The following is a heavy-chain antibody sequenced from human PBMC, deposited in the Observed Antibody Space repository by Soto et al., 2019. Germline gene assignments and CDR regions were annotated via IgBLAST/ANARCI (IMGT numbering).Heavy chain of an antibody. J-gene: IGHJ6*02. CDR1: GGTFGIYA. D-gene: IGHD2-2*01. V-gene: IGHV1-69*01. CDR3: ARSQGSSTSLDIYYYYYYGMDV. CDR2: IIPIPGTA. Sequence: QVQLVQSGAEVKKPGSSVKVSCKASGGTFGIYAISWVRQAPGQGLEWMGGIIPIPGTANYAQKFQGRVTIAADESTSTAYMELSSLRSEDTAVYYCARSQGSSTSLDIYYYYYYGMDVWGQGTTVTVSS.